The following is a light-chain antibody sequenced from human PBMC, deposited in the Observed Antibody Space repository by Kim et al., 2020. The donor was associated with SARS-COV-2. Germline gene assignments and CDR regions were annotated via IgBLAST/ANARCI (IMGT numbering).Light chain of an antibody. V-gene: IGLV3-19*01. Sequence: SSELTQDPAVSVALGQTVRITCQGDSLRAYYGNWYQQKRGQAPVLVIYAKNNRPSGIPDRFSGCGSGSTTSLTITGAQAEDEADYYYNPRDISGNHWLFGGGTQLTFL. CDR3: NPRDISGNHWL. CDR1: SLRAYY. J-gene: IGLJ3*02. CDR2: AKN.